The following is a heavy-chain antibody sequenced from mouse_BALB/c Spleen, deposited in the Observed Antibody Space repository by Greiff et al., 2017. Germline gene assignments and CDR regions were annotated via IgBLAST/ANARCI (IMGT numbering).Heavy chain of an antibody. CDR2: IWAGGST. V-gene: IGHV2-9*02. J-gene: IGHJ3*01. CDR1: GFSLTSYC. CDR3: ARDQASGYSAWFAY. Sequence: VNLVESGPGLVAPSQTLSITCTVSGFSLTSYCVHWVRQPPGKGLEWLGVIWAGGSTNYNSALMSRLSISKDNSKYQVFLTMNSQQTDDTAMYYCARDQASGYSAWFAYWGQGTLVTVSA. D-gene: IGHD2-3*01.